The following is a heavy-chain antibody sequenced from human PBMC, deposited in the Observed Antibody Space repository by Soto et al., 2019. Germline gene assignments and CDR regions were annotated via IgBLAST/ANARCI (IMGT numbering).Heavy chain of an antibody. CDR3: VSASPPTVSKMDV. D-gene: IGHD4-17*01. V-gene: IGHV1-18*01. J-gene: IGHJ6*04. CDR1: GYTFTSYG. CDR2: ISAYNGNT. Sequence: ASVKVXCKASGYTFTSYGISWVRQAPGQGLEWMGWISAYNGNTNYAQKLQGRVTMTVDTSTSTAYMELRSLRSEDTAVYYCVSASPPTVSKMDVWGKGTTVTVSS.